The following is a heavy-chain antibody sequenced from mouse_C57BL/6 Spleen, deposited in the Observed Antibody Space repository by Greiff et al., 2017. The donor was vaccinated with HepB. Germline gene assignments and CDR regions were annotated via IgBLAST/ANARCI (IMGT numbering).Heavy chain of an antibody. CDR1: GYTFTSYW. Sequence: VQLQQPGAELVMPGASVKLSCKASGYTFTSYWMHWVKQRLGQGLEWIGEIDPSDSYTNYNQKFKGKSTLTVDKSSSTPYMQLSSRTSEDSAVYYCARVAQATRYYFDYWGQGTTLTVSS. J-gene: IGHJ2*01. CDR2: IDPSDSYT. CDR3: ARVAQATRYYFDY. D-gene: IGHD3-2*02. V-gene: IGHV1-69*01.